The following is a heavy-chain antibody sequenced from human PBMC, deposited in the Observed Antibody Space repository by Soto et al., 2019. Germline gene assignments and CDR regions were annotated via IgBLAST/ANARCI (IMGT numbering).Heavy chain of an antibody. D-gene: IGHD2-2*01. V-gene: IGHV3-30*18. CDR2: LSHDGISE. Sequence: QVQLVESGGGVVQPGGSLRLSCAASGFTFSNYDMHWVRRAPGKGLAWVALLSHDGISEYYTDSVKGRFTISRDTSKNTLYLQMNSLRPEDTALYYCVKERSNYFDYWGQGTLVTVSS. CDR3: VKERSNYFDY. CDR1: GFTFSNYD. J-gene: IGHJ4*02.